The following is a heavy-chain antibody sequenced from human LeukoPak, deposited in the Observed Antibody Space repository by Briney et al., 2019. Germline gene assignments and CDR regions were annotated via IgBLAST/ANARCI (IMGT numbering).Heavy chain of an antibody. D-gene: IGHD3-22*01. J-gene: IGHJ5*02. CDR2: ISAYNGNT. Sequence: GASVTVSCTASGYTFTSYGISWVRQAPGQGLEWMGWISAYNGNTNYAQKLQGRVTMTTDTSTSTAYMELRSLRSDNTAVYYCARGDSSGTYLSWGQGTLVTVSS. CDR3: ARGDSSGTYLS. CDR1: GYTFTSYG. V-gene: IGHV1-18*01.